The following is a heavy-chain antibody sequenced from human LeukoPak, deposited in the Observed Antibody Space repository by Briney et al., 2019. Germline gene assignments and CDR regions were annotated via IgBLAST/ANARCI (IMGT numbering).Heavy chain of an antibody. V-gene: IGHV1-18*01. CDR3: ARNVIVGAVFDN. CDR2: ISAYNGNT. CDR1: GYTFTSYG. D-gene: IGHD1-26*01. J-gene: IGHJ4*02. Sequence: ASVKVSCKASGYTFTSYGINWLRQAPGQGLEWMGWISAYNGNTNYAQKLQGRVTMTTEPTANTAYMELRSLRSDDTAVYYCARNVIVGAVFDNWGQGTLVTVSS.